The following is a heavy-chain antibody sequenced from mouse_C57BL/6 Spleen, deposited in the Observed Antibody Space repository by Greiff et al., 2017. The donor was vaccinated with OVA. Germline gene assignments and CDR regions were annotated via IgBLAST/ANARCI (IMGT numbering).Heavy chain of an antibody. CDR2: IDPEDGDT. J-gene: IGHJ4*01. Sequence: EVQLQQSGAELVRPGASVKLSCTASGFTIKDDYMHWVKQRPEQGLEWIGWIDPEDGDTEYASKVQGKGTITAAPSYDTAYLQLSSLTSEDTAGDYCTTLYYGSSYGYAMDYWGQGTSVTVSS. D-gene: IGHD1-1*01. CDR3: TTLYYGSSYGYAMDY. V-gene: IGHV14-4*01. CDR1: GFTIKDDY.